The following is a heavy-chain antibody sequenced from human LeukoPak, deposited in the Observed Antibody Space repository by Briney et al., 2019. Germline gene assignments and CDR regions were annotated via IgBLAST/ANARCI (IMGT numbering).Heavy chain of an antibody. D-gene: IGHD1-26*01. CDR3: ARVKSRPYSGSYLDY. J-gene: IGHJ4*02. CDR1: GYTFTSYG. V-gene: IGHV1-18*01. Sequence: ASVKVSCKASGYTFTSYGISWVRQAPGQGLEWMGWISAYNGNTNYAQKLQGRVTMTTDTSTSTAHMELRSLRSDDTAVYYCARVKSRPYSGSYLDYWGQGTLVTVSS. CDR2: ISAYNGNT.